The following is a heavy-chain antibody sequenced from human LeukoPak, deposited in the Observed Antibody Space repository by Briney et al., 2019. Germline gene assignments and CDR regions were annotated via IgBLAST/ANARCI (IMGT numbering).Heavy chain of an antibody. J-gene: IGHJ3*02. CDR2: ISSSSYI. CDR1: GFTFSSYS. Sequence: GGSLRLSCAASGFTFSSYSMNWVRQAPGKGLEWVSSISSSSYIYYADSVKGRFTISRDNAKNSLYLQMNSLRAEDTAVYYCARVERVIAAAGAFDIWGQGTMVTVSS. D-gene: IGHD6-13*01. V-gene: IGHV3-21*01. CDR3: ARVERVIAAAGAFDI.